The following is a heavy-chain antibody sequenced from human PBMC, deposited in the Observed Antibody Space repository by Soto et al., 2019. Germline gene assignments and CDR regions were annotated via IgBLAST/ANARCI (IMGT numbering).Heavy chain of an antibody. D-gene: IGHD2-2*02. CDR1: GFTFSNFD. CDR2: IGAARDP. V-gene: IGHV3-13*05. CDR3: ARAYTGRLPRREDYYYAMDV. Sequence: HPGGSLRLSCATSGFTFSNFDMHWVRQVPGKGLEWVSAIGAARDPYYLGSVKGRFTISRENAKNSVYLQMNDLRAGDSAVYYCARAYTGRLPRREDYYYAMDVWGQGTTVTVSS. J-gene: IGHJ6*02.